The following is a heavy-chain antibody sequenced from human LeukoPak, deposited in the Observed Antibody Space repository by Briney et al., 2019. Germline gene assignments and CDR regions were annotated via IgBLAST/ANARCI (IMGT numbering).Heavy chain of an antibody. CDR3: ARDNYDFWSGPFDY. CDR1: GFTFSSYA. CDR2: ISGSGGST. V-gene: IGHV3-23*01. D-gene: IGHD3-3*01. Sequence: GGSLRLSCAASGFTFSSYAMSWVRQAPGKGLEWVSAISGSGGSTYYADSVKGRFTISRDNSKNTLYLQMNSLRAEDTAVYYCARDNYDFWSGPFDYWGQGTLVTVSS. J-gene: IGHJ4*02.